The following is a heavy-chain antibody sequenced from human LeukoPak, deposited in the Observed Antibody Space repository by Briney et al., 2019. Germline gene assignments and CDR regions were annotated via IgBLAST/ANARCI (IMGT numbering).Heavy chain of an antibody. CDR3: AKGLASVPYYYYGMDV. CDR2: ISGSGGST. V-gene: IGHV3-23*01. Sequence: GGSLRLSCAASGFTFSSYAMSWVRQAPGKGLEWVPAISGSGGSTYYADSVKGRFTISRDNSKNTLYLQMNSLRAEDTAVYYCAKGLASVPYYYYGMDVWGQGTTVTVSS. J-gene: IGHJ6*02. CDR1: GFTFSSYA.